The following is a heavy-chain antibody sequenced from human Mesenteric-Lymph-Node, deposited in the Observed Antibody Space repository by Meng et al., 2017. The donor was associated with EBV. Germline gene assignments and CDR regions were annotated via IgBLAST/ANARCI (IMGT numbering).Heavy chain of an antibody. V-gene: IGHV1-18*01. CDR1: GYTFTRYG. D-gene: IGHD3-10*01. CDR2: ISAYNGDT. J-gene: IGHJ4*02. CDR3: ARGRRDYDSGSYPDFDY. Sequence: QVQLVQSGAEGKKPGASVKVACNASGYTFTRYGSSWVRQAPGQGLEWMGWISAYNGDTNYAQKLQGRVTMATDTSTSTAYMELRSLRSDDTAVYYCARGRRDYDSGSYPDFDYWGQGTLVTVSS.